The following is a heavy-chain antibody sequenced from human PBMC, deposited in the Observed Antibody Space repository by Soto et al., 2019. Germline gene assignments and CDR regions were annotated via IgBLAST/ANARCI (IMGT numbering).Heavy chain of an antibody. J-gene: IGHJ3*02. CDR2: ISSSSSYI. Sequence: EVQVVESGGGLVKPGGSLRLSCAASGCTFSSYSMNWVRQAPGKGLEWVSSISSSSSYIYYADSVKGRFTISRDNAKNSLYLQMNSLRAEDTAVYYCARVGGGYQLLHAFDIWGQGTMVTVSS. CDR1: GCTFSSYS. V-gene: IGHV3-21*01. D-gene: IGHD2-2*01. CDR3: ARVGGGYQLLHAFDI.